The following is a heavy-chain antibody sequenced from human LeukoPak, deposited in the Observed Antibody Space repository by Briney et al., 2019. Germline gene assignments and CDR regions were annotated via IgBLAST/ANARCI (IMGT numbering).Heavy chain of an antibody. CDR2: IYYSGST. V-gene: IGHV4-59*01. D-gene: IGHD6-19*01. CDR1: GGSISSYY. CDR3: ARDRSGWYSVNWFDP. J-gene: IGHJ5*02. Sequence: SETLSLTCTVSGGSISSYYWSWIRQPPGKGLEWIGYIYYSGSTNYNPSLKSRVTISVDTSKNQFSLKLTSVTAADTAVYYCARDRSGWYSVNWFDPWGQGTLVTVSS.